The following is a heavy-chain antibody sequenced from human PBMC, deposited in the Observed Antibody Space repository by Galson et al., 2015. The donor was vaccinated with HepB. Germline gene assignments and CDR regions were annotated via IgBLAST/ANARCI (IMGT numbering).Heavy chain of an antibody. Sequence: SLRLSCAASGFTVSNNYMSWVRQAPGKGLEWLSVIYSGDNTYYADSVKGRFTVSRDNSKNTLYLQMNSLRAEDTAVCYCARVPNDYGDYWGQGTLVTVSS. CDR1: GFTVSNNY. CDR3: ARVPNDYGDY. V-gene: IGHV3-53*01. CDR2: IYSGDNT. J-gene: IGHJ4*02.